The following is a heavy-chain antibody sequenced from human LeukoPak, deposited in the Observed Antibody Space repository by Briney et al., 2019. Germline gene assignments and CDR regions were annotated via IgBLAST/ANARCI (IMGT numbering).Heavy chain of an antibody. CDR1: GFTFSDYW. Sequence: GGSLRLSCAASGFTFSDYWMNWVRQAPGKGLEWAANIKQDGSEKYSLDSVKGRFTISRDNARNSLYLQMNSLRAEDTAVYYCARVVYSSGWSYYFDYWGQGILVTVSS. CDR2: IKQDGSEK. J-gene: IGHJ4*02. CDR3: ARVVYSSGWSYYFDY. V-gene: IGHV3-7*04. D-gene: IGHD6-19*01.